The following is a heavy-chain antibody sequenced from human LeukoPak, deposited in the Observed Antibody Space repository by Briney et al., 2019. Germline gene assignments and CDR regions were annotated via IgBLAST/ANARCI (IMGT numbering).Heavy chain of an antibody. V-gene: IGHV4-4*07. CDR1: GGPIRSYY. Sequence: PSETLSLTCTVSGGPIRSYYWGWVRQPAGKRLEWIGRISASGSTDYNPSLKSRVTMSVDTSKNQFSLRLSSVTAADTAVYYCSREGRGSTPGYWGQGALVTVSS. CDR3: SREGRGSTPGY. J-gene: IGHJ4*02. CDR2: ISASGST. D-gene: IGHD2-15*01.